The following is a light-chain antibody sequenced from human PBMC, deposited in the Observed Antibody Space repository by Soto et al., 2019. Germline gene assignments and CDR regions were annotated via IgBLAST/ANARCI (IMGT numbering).Light chain of an antibody. Sequence: EIVMTQSPATLSVPPGERVTLSCRASLGISINLAWYQQRPGQAPRLLIYGASTRATGVPTRFSGSGSGTEFTLTISSLQSEDLAVYHCQQYNKWPQTFGQGTKVDI. CDR2: GAS. CDR3: QQYNKWPQT. J-gene: IGKJ1*01. CDR1: LGISIN. V-gene: IGKV3-15*01.